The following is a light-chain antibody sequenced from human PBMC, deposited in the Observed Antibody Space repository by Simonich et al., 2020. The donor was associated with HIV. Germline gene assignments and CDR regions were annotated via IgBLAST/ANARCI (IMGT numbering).Light chain of an antibody. V-gene: IGKV3-15*01. CDR2: GAS. CDR1: QSISSN. CDR3: QQYNNWPLF. J-gene: IGKJ2*01. Sequence: EIVMTQSPATLSVSPGEKVTLSCRASQSISSNLAWYQQQPGQAPRLLIYGASTRATGVPARCSGSGSGTEFTLTISSMQSEDVAVYYCQQYNNWPLFFGQGTKLEIK.